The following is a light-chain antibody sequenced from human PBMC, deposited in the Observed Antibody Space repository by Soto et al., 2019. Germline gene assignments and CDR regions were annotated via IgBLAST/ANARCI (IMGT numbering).Light chain of an antibody. J-gene: IGLJ1*01. CDR1: SSDVGGYDY. CDR2: DVS. V-gene: IGLV2-14*01. CDR3: SSYTSSITLGV. Sequence: QSALTQPASVSGSPGQSITISCTGTSSDVGGYDYVSWYQQHPGKAPKLMIYDVSNRPSGVSNRFSGSKSGNTASLTISGLQDEDEADYYCSSYTSSITLGVFGTGTKLTV.